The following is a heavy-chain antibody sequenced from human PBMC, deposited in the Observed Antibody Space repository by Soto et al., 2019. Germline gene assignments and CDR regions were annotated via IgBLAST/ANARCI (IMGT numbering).Heavy chain of an antibody. CDR3: ARRAFGSSRSFDL. Sequence: PGGSLRLSCAASGFAFSSHPMSWVRQAPERGLEWVSGISDGGDLTYNADSVEGRFTISRDNSKNILFLQMNSLRAEDTALYYCARRAFGSSRSFDLWGQGTMVTVSS. CDR2: ISDGGDLT. D-gene: IGHD6-6*01. CDR1: GFAFSSHP. J-gene: IGHJ3*01. V-gene: IGHV3-23*01.